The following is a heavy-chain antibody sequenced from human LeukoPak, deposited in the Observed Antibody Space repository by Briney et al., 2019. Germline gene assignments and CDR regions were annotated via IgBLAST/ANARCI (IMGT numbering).Heavy chain of an antibody. J-gene: IGHJ4*02. CDR3: ARVTGLIVGAPYHDY. V-gene: IGHV1-46*01. Sequence: ASVKVSCKASGYTFTSYYMHWVRQAPGQGLEWMGIINPSGGSTSYAQKFQGRVTMTRDMSTSTVYMELSSLRSEDTAVYYCARVTGLIVGAPYHDYWGQGTLVTVSS. CDR1: GYTFTSYY. D-gene: IGHD1-26*01. CDR2: INPSGGST.